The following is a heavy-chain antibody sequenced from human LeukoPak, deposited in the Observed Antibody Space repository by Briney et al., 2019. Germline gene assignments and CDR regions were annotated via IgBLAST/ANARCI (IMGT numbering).Heavy chain of an antibody. J-gene: IGHJ4*02. V-gene: IGHV3-43*01. Sequence: PGGSLRLSCATSGFTFDRYTIHWVRQAPGKGLEWVSLAGWAGGTTFYSDSVRGRFTISRDSGRKSVYLQMNSLTTDDTALYFCAKELDTMFFDYWGQGALVTVSS. CDR1: GFTFDRYT. D-gene: IGHD3-10*02. CDR3: AKELDTMFFDY. CDR2: AGWAGGTT.